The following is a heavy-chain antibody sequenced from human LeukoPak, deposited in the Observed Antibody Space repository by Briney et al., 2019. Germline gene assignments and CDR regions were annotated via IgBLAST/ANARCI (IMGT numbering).Heavy chain of an antibody. CDR1: GGTFSSYA. CDR3: ARVQGSTVAGTGPRYT. J-gene: IGHJ4*02. D-gene: IGHD6-19*01. CDR2: IIPILGIA. Sequence: SVKVSCKASGGTFSSYAISWVRQAPGQGLEWMGRIIPILGIANYAQKFQGRVTITADKSTSTAYMELSSLRSEDTAVYYCARVQGSTVAGTGPRYTWGQGTLVTVSS. V-gene: IGHV1-69*04.